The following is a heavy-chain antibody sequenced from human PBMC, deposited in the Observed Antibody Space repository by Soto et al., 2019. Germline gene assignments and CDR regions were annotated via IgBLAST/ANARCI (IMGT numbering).Heavy chain of an antibody. CDR1: GFTFSSYA. D-gene: IGHD2-2*01. CDR2: ISGSGYST. Sequence: EVPLLESGGGLVQPGGSLRLSCAASGFTFSSYAMSWVRQAPGKGLEWVSAISGSGYSTYYADSVKGRCTISRDNSKNTLYLQMNSLRAEDTAVYYCAKGRGYCTSTSCYVGSDYWGQGTLVTVSS. CDR3: AKGRGYCTSTSCYVGSDY. V-gene: IGHV3-23*01. J-gene: IGHJ4*02.